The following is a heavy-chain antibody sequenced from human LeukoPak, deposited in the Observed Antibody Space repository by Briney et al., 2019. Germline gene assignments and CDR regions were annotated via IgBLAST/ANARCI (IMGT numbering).Heavy chain of an antibody. CDR2: T. J-gene: IGHJ4*02. V-gene: IGHV3-49*02. CDR3: ASYFPMVRGVTARPFDY. Sequence: TEYAASVKGRFTLSRDESKSIAYLQMNSLKTEDTAVYYCASYFPMVRGVTARPFDYWGQGTLVTVSS. D-gene: IGHD3-10*01.